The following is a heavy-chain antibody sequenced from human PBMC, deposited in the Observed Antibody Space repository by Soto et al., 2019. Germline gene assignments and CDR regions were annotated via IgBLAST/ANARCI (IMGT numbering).Heavy chain of an antibody. D-gene: IGHD3-3*02. V-gene: IGHV1-69*02. CDR3: ASLAYPPDYFDY. Sequence: QVQLVQSGAEVKKPGSSVKVSCKASGGTFSSYTISWVRQAPGQGLEWMGRIIPILGIANYAQKFQGRVTITTDNSTSTAYMELSSLRSGDTAVYYCASLAYPPDYFDYWGQGTLVTVSS. CDR2: IIPILGIA. CDR1: GGTFSSYT. J-gene: IGHJ4*02.